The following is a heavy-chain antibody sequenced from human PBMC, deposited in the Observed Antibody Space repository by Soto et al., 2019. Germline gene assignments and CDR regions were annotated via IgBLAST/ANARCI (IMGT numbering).Heavy chain of an antibody. J-gene: IGHJ6*02. D-gene: IGHD1-26*01. CDR1: GFTFSDYY. CDR2: ISTVSSAT. CDR3: ARYSGSYLSAFFSGKDV. V-gene: IGHV3-11*06. Sequence: QVQLVESGGGLVKPGGSLRLSCAASGFTFSDYYMTWIRQAPGKGLEWVSFISTVSSATNYADSVKGRFTISRDNAKNLMYLPMESLRAEDTAVYYCARYSGSYLSAFFSGKDVRGQGATVTVSS.